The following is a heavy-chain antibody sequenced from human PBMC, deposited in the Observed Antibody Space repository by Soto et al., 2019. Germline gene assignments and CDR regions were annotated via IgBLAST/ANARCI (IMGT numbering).Heavy chain of an antibody. CDR1: GFTIRSNA. CDR3: AKDKPGTTSFDY. V-gene: IGHV3-23*01. J-gene: IGHJ4*02. D-gene: IGHD1-1*01. CDR2: ISDRGDTT. Sequence: GGSLRLCCVGSGFTIRSNAMYWVRQAPGKGLEWVSGISDRGDTTHYAESVKGRFTISRDTSKNTLYLQLNTLRADDTAVYYCAKDKPGTTSFDYWGQGTLVTVSS.